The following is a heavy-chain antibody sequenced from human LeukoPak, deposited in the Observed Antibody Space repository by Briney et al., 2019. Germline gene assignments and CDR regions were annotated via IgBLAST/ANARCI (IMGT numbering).Heavy chain of an antibody. Sequence: PGGSLRLSCAASGFAFSNYWMSWVRQAPGKGLEWVANIKEDGSGKYYVDSVKGRFTISRDNAKNSLYLQMNSLRAEDTAVYFCARDRWGYSYGGDWGQGTLVTVSS. CDR1: GFAFSNYW. J-gene: IGHJ4*02. CDR3: ARDRWGYSYGGD. V-gene: IGHV3-7*01. CDR2: IKEDGSGK. D-gene: IGHD5-18*01.